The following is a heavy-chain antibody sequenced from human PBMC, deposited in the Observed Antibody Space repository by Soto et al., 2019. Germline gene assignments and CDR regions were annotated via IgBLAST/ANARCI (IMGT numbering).Heavy chain of an antibody. CDR3: ARALIQLRPHYYYGMDV. Sequence: SETLSLTCTXSGGSISSGDYYWSWIRQPPGKGLEWIGYIYYSGTTYYNPSLKSRVTISVDTSKNQFSLKVNSVTAADTAVYYCARALIQLRPHYYYGMDVWGQGTTVTVSS. J-gene: IGHJ6*02. CDR2: IYYSGTT. D-gene: IGHD5-18*01. V-gene: IGHV4-30-4*01. CDR1: GGSISSGDYY.